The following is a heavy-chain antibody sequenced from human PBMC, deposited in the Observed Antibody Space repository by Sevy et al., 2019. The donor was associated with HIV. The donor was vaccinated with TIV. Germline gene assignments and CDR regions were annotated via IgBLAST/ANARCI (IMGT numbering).Heavy chain of an antibody. CDR1: GFTFSSYW. CDR3: ARSEWLRLDYFDY. D-gene: IGHD5-12*01. CDR2: IKQDGSEK. Sequence: GGSLRLSCAASGFTFSSYWMSWVRQAPGKGLEWVANIKQDGSEKYYVDSVKGRFTISRDNAKNSLYLQMYSLRAEDTAVYYCARSEWLRLDYFDYWGQGTLVTVSS. J-gene: IGHJ4*02. V-gene: IGHV3-7*03.